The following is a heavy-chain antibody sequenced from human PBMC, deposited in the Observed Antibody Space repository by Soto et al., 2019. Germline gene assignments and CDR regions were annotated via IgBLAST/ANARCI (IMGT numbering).Heavy chain of an antibody. V-gene: IGHV3-33*01. Sequence: QVQLVESGGGVVQPGRSLRLSCAASGFTFSSYGMHWVRQAPGKGLEWVAVIWYDGSNKYYADSVKGRFTISRDNSKNTLYLQMNSLRAEDTAVYYCGRGITIFGVATPGYFDYWGQGTLVTVSS. CDR3: GRGITIFGVATPGYFDY. CDR2: IWYDGSNK. D-gene: IGHD3-3*01. J-gene: IGHJ4*02. CDR1: GFTFSSYG.